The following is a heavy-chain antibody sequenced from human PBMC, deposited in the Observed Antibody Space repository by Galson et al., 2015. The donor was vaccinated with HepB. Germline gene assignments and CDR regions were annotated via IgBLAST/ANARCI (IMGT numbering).Heavy chain of an antibody. D-gene: IGHD6-13*01. Sequence: PALVKPTQTLTLTCTFSGFSLSTSGVGVGWIRQPPGKALEWLALIYWDDDKRYSPSLKSRLTITKDTSKNQVVLTMTNMDPVDTATYYCAHSPPRGAAAGTGFDYWGQGTLVTVSS. J-gene: IGHJ4*02. CDR1: GFSLSTSGVG. V-gene: IGHV2-5*02. CDR2: IYWDDDK. CDR3: AHSPPRGAAAGTGFDY.